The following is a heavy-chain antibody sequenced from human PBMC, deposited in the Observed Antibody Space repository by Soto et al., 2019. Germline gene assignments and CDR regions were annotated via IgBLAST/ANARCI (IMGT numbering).Heavy chain of an antibody. CDR1: GFTFSSYA. Sequence: GGSLRLSCAASGFTFSSYAMHWVRQAPGKGLEWVAVISYDGSNKYYADSVKGRFTISRDNSKNTLYLQMNSLRAEDTAVYYCARSVRVPGFYYYYYYGMDVWGQGTTVTVSS. CDR2: ISYDGSNK. D-gene: IGHD1-1*01. CDR3: ARSVRVPGFYYYYYYGMDV. J-gene: IGHJ6*02. V-gene: IGHV3-30-3*01.